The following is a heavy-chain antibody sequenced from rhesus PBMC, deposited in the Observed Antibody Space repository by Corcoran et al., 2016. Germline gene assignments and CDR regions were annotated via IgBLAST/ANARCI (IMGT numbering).Heavy chain of an antibody. J-gene: IGHJ4*01. Sequence: EVQLVETGGGLVQPGGSWGLSCAASGFSFSRRGTNWVRQAPVKGLEWVSTITYTGSTTYYADSVKGRFTISREHSKNTLSLQMNSLRPEDTAVYYCASILDYWGQGVLVTVSS. CDR3: ASILDY. CDR1: GFSFSRRG. D-gene: IGHD2-2*01. CDR2: ITYTGSTT. V-gene: IGHV3S5*01.